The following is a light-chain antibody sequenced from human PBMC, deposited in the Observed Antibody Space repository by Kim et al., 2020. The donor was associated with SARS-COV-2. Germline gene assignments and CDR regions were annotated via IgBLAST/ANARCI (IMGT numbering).Light chain of an antibody. CDR2: QDS. J-gene: IGLJ2*01. V-gene: IGLV3-1*01. Sequence: SPGQTASSTCSGDKLGDKYACWYQQKPGQPPVLVIYQDSKRPSGIPERFFGANSGNTATLIISGSQAMEEADDYCQAWDSSTVVFGGGTQLTVL. CDR3: QAWDSSTVV. CDR1: KLGDKY.